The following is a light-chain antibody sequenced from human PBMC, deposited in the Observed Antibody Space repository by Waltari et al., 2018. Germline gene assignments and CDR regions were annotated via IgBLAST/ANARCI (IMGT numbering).Light chain of an antibody. Sequence: QSALTQPPSMSGSPGQSLTISCTGTSGDIGAFNCVSWYQQSPGTAPKRIIYAVTNRPSGVPDRFSASKSGNTASLTISGLQAEDEADYYCSSGTIDSTLVFGTGTKLTVL. CDR3: SSGTIDSTLV. CDR2: AVT. CDR1: SGDIGAFNC. V-gene: IGLV2-18*02. J-gene: IGLJ2*01.